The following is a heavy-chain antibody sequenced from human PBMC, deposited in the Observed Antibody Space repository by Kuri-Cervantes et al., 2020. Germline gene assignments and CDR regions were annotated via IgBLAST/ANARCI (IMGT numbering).Heavy chain of an antibody. D-gene: IGHD3-9*01. Sequence: GGSLRLSCAASGFTFSSYAMSWVRQAPGKGLEWVSAVSGSGGSTYYADSVKGRFTISRDNSKNTLYLQMNSLRAEDTAVYYCAKPRGYDILTGYYLMSFDYRGQGTLVTVSS. CDR1: GFTFSSYA. CDR2: VSGSGGST. CDR3: AKPRGYDILTGYYLMSFDY. J-gene: IGHJ4*02. V-gene: IGHV3-23*01.